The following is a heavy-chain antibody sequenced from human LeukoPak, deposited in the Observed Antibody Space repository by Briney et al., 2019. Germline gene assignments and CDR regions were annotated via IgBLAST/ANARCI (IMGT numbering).Heavy chain of an antibody. J-gene: IGHJ4*02. V-gene: IGHV3-48*03. CDR2: ISSSGSTI. D-gene: IGHD3-22*01. CDR1: GFTFSSYE. CDR3: ARATYQWLPDY. Sequence: GGSLRLSCAASGFTFSSYEMNWVRQAPGKGLEWVSYISSSGSTIYYADSVKGRFTISRDNAKNSLYLQMNSLRAEDTAVYYCARATYQWLPDYWGQGTLVTVSS.